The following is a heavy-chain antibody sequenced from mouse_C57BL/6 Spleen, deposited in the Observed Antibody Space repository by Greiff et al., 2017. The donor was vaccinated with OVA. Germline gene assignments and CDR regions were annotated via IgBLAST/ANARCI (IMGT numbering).Heavy chain of an antibody. CDR1: GYTFTDYD. Sequence: EVQLQQSGPELVKPGASVKLSCKASGYTFTDYDMNWVKQSHGQSLEWIGDINPKNGGTSYNQKFKGKATLTVDKSSSTAYMELRSLTSEDSAVYDCARTRLGNYAMDYWGQGTSVTVSS. CDR2: INPKNGGT. D-gene: IGHD3-2*02. CDR3: ARTRLGNYAMDY. J-gene: IGHJ4*01. V-gene: IGHV1-26*01.